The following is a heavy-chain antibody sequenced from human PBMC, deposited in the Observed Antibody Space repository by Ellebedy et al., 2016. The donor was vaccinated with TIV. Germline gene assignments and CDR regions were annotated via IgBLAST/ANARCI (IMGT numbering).Heavy chain of an antibody. V-gene: IGHV3-30*02. CDR3: AKDRNNYGGAPYNGLDI. CDR1: GFTFSNSG. J-gene: IGHJ6*02. D-gene: IGHD1/OR15-1a*01. CDR2: IRFDGNSA. Sequence: GESLKISCAASGFTFSNSGMNWVRQAPGKGLEWVAFIRFDGNSANYADSAKGRFTISRDNSQNTLYLQMNSLRAEDTAVYYCAKDRNNYGGAPYNGLDIWGQGTTVTVSS.